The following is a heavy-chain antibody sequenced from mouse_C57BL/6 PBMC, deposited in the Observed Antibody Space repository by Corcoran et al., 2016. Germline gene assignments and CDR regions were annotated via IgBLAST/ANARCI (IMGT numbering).Heavy chain of an antibody. J-gene: IGHJ1*03. CDR1: GYAFSSYW. CDR3: ARHYDYDVGYFDF. CDR2: IFPGDGDT. Sequence: QVQLQQSGAELVKPGASVKISCKASGYAFSSYWMNWVKQRPGKGLAWIGQIFPGDGDTNYNGKSKGKATLTADKSSSTAYSQLSSLTSEDSAVYFVARHYDYDVGYFDFCGTGTTVTVSS. D-gene: IGHD2-4*01. V-gene: IGHV1-80*01.